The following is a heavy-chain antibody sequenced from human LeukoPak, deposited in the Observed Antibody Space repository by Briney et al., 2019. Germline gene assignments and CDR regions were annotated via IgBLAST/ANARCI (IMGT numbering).Heavy chain of an antibody. CDR3: TRKLGPMGSGGGMDV. D-gene: IGHD1-26*01. V-gene: IGHV3-49*04. CDR2: IRSKAYGGTT. CDR1: GFTFADYA. J-gene: IGHJ6*02. Sequence: PGGSLRLSCTTSGFTFADYAMNWVRQAPGKGLEWVGFIRSKAYGGTTAYAASVKGRFTISRDDSKSIAYLQMNSLKTEDTAVYYCTRKLGPMGSGGGMDVWGQGTTATVSS.